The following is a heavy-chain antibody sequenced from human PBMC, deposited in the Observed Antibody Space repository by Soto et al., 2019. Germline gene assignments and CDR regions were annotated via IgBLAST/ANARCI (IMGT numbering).Heavy chain of an antibody. Sequence: QITLKESGPTLVKPTQTLTLTCNVSGVSLSTGGVGVGWIRQPPGKALELLALIYWDDDQRSSPSLKSRLTISKDTSKKQVVVTITNMAAAYIATSYCAHMRAAKFDYWGQGPLVTVSS. CDR3: AHMRAAKFDY. D-gene: IGHD2-15*01. CDR2: IYWDDDQ. J-gene: IGHJ4*02. V-gene: IGHV2-5*02. CDR1: GVSLSTGGVG.